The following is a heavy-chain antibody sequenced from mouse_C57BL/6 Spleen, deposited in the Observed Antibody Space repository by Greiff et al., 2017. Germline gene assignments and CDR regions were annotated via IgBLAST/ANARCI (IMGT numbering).Heavy chain of an antibody. D-gene: IGHD4-1*02. CDR3: ARSGSTGSWFDD. J-gene: IGHJ3*01. CDR2: FYPRDGST. Sequence: QVQLQQSGPELVKPGASVTLSCKASGYTFTSYDINWVKQRPGQGLEWIGWFYPRDGSTKYNEKFKGKATLTVDTSSSTAYMELRSLTSEDSAVYYCARSGSTGSWFDDWGQGTMVTVSA. CDR1: GYTFTSYD. V-gene: IGHV1-85*01.